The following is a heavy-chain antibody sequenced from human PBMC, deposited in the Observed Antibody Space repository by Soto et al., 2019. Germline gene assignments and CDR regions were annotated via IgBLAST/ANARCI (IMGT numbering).Heavy chain of an antibody. D-gene: IGHD3-3*01. CDR1: GYSFTSYW. V-gene: IGHV5-51*01. J-gene: IGHJ4*02. CDR3: ARGGRLDYDFWSGYYTGTSGGWPGPFFDY. CDR2: IYPGDSDT. Sequence: GESLKISCKGSGYSFTSYWIGWVRQMPGKGLEWMGIIYPGDSDTRYSPSFQGQVTISADKSISTAYLQWSSLKASDTAMYYCARGGRLDYDFWSGYYTGTSGGWPGPFFDYWGQGTLVTVSS.